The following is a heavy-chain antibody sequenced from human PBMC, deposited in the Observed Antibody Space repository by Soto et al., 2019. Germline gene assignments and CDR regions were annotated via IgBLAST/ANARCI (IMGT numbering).Heavy chain of an antibody. CDR2: IGTYSGRS. J-gene: IGHJ4*02. CDR1: GYTFTDYS. D-gene: IGHD2-15*01. V-gene: IGHV1-18*01. Sequence: VQLVQSGAEVKKPGESLKISCTGSGYTFTDYSISWVRQAPGQGLEWIGWIGTYSGRSDSAQKVRGRLTMTTDTSTTTAYMDLRSLRIDDTAVYYCARRHGDPSSAAGFDYWGQGTLVTVSS. CDR3: ARRHGDPSSAAGFDY.